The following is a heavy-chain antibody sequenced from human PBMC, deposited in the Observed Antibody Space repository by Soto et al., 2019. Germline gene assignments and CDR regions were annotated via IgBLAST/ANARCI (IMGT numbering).Heavy chain of an antibody. CDR1: GGSFSGYY. J-gene: IGHJ4*02. Sequence: SETLSLTCAVYGGSFSGYYWSWIRQPPGKGLEWIGEINHSGSTNYNPSLKSRVNISVDTSKNQFSLKLSSVTAADTAVYYCARVSSGYYLVFDYWGQGTLVTVSS. V-gene: IGHV4-34*01. D-gene: IGHD3-22*01. CDR3: ARVSSGYYLVFDY. CDR2: INHSGST.